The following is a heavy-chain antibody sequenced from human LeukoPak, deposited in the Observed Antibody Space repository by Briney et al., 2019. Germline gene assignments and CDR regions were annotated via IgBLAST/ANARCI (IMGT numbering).Heavy chain of an antibody. CDR2: ISGSGGAT. CDR3: ARWYCTRTSCYYDY. J-gene: IGHJ4*02. V-gene: IGHV3-23*01. Sequence: GGSLRLSCTASGFTFRNYAMSWVRRAPGKGLEWVSAISGSGGATDYADSVKGRFTVSKDISKNTWYLQMNSLRAEDTAVYYCARWYCTRTSCYYDYWGQGTLVTVSS. CDR1: GFTFRNYA. D-gene: IGHD2-2*01.